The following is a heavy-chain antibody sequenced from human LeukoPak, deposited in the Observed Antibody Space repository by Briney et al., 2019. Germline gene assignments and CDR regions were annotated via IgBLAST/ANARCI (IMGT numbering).Heavy chain of an antibody. CDR2: INPSGGST. J-gene: IGHJ3*02. Sequence: ASVKVSCKASGYTFTSYYMHWVRQAPGQGLEWMGTINPSGGSTSYAQKFQGRVTMTRDTSTSTVYMELSSLRSEDTAVYYCARPDLAAAGTQGYDAFDIWGQGTMVTVSS. D-gene: IGHD6-13*01. CDR3: ARPDLAAAGTQGYDAFDI. V-gene: IGHV1-46*01. CDR1: GYTFTSYY.